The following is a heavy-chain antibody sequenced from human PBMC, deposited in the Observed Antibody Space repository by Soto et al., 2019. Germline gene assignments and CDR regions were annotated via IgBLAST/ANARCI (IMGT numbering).Heavy chain of an antibody. CDR3: ARREDYGSGFHYFDY. V-gene: IGHV1-2*02. Sequence: GASVKVSCKFSGYAFTGYYLHWARQAPGQGLEWMGWINPDNGAANYAQQFQGRVTMTRDTSISTVYLEFSSLRSDDMAVYFCARREDYGSGFHYFDYWGQGALVTVSS. CDR1: GYAFTGYY. D-gene: IGHD3-10*01. CDR2: INPDNGAA. J-gene: IGHJ4*02.